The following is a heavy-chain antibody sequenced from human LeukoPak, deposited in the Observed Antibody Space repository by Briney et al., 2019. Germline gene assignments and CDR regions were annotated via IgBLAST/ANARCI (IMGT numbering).Heavy chain of an antibody. CDR1: GYTFTGYY. CDR2: INPNSGGT. V-gene: IGHV1-2*02. CDR3: ARGYSRFDVGFDY. D-gene: IGHD6-13*01. J-gene: IGHJ4*02. Sequence: GASVKVSCKASGYTFTGYYMHWVRQAPGQGLEWMGWINPNSGGTNYAQKFQGRVTMTRDTSISTAYMELSRLRSDDTAVYYCARGYSRFDVGFDYWDQGTLVTVSS.